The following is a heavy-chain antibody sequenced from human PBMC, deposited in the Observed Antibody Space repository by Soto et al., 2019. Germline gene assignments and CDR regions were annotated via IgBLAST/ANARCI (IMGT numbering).Heavy chain of an antibody. Sequence: QITLKESGPTLVKPTQTLTLTCTFSGFSLSTSGVGVGWIRQPPGKALEWLALIYWDDDKRYSPSLKSRLTITKDTSKNLVVLTVTNMDPVDTATYYCAHRQVHQGYDSGGYYQPFDYWGQGTLVTVSS. CDR2: IYWDDDK. V-gene: IGHV2-5*02. J-gene: IGHJ4*02. CDR3: AHRQVHQGYDSGGYYQPFDY. CDR1: GFSLSTSGVG. D-gene: IGHD3-22*01.